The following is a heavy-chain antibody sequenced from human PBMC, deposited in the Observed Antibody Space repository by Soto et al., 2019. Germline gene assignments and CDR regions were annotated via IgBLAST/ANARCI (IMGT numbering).Heavy chain of an antibody. D-gene: IGHD6-13*01. CDR1: GGSISSYY. J-gene: IGHJ4*02. Sequence: QVQLQESGPGLVKPSETLSLTCTVSGGSISSYYWSWIRQPPGKGLEWIGYIYYSGSTNYNPSLKSRVTISVDTSKNQFSLKLSSVTAADTAVYYCARDVPPGIAADGAYWGQGTLVTVSS. V-gene: IGHV4-59*01. CDR2: IYYSGST. CDR3: ARDVPPGIAADGAY.